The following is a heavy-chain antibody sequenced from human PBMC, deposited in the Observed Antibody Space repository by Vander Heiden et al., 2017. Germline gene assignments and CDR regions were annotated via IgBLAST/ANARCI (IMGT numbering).Heavy chain of an antibody. CDR2: IRWNSGSI. V-gene: IGHV3-9*02. D-gene: IGHD3-10*01. J-gene: IGHJ4*02. Sequence: EVQLVESGGGLVQPGRSLRLPCASSGFTSDESAMHSVRQDAGKGLEWGSGIRWNSGSIGYADSVKGRFTISRDNAKNSLYLQMNSLRAEDTALYYCAKDSGFHYYGSGSFADYWGQGTLVTVSS. CDR1: GFTSDESA. CDR3: AKDSGFHYYGSGSFADY.